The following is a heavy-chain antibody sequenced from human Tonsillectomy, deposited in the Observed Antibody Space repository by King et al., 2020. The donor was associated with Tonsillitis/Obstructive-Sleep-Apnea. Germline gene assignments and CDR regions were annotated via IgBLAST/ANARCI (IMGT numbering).Heavy chain of an antibody. J-gene: IGHJ3*02. CDR2: IDPEDGER. CDR1: GYSLTELS. Sequence: VQLVQSGAEVRKPGASVKVSCKVSGYSLTELSMHWVRQTAGKGLEWMGGIDPEDGERIYAQDFQGRVTMTEDTSTDTAYMEVSSLRSEDTAGYYCAAEAPHPARMGLLFSAFDIWGQGTMVTVSS. CDR3: AAEAPHPARMGLLFSAFDI. D-gene: IGHD3-3*01. V-gene: IGHV1-24*01.